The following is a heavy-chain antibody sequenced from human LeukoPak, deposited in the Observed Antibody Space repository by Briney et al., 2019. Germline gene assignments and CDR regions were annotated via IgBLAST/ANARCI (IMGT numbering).Heavy chain of an antibody. CDR2: ISSRSSSI. CDR3: ARDLSGVTGYTYGRGIDY. V-gene: IGHV3-21*01. Sequence: PGGSLRLSCAASGFTFSSYSMNWVCQAPGKGLEWVSSISSRSSSIYYADSVKGRFTISRDNAKTSLYLQMNSLRAEDTAVYYCARDLSGVTGYTYGRGIDYWGQGTLVTVSS. CDR1: GFTFSSYS. J-gene: IGHJ4*02. D-gene: IGHD5-18*01.